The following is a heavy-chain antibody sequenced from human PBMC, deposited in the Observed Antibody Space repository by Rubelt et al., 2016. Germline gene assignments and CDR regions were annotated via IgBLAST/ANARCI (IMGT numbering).Heavy chain of an antibody. CDR3: ARADNIAVAGTGFSDY. V-gene: IGHV4-34*01. J-gene: IGHJ4*02. D-gene: IGHD6-19*01. Sequence: QVQLQQWGAGLLKPSETLSLTCAVYGGSFSGYYWSWIRQPPGKGLEWIGEINHSGSTNYNPSLKRRGTISVDTPKNQVSLKLSSVTAADTAVYYCARADNIAVAGTGFSDYWGQGTLDTVSS. CDR2: INHSGST. CDR1: GGSFSGYY.